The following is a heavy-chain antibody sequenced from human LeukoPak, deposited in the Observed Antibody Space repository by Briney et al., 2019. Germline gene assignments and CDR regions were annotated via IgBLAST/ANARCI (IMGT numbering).Heavy chain of an antibody. J-gene: IGHJ5*02. Sequence: PGGSQRLSCAASGFTFNTYWMSWVRQAPGKGLEWVANIKLDGSEKNYVDSVRGRFTISRDNAKNSLYLQMNSLRAEDTAVYYCARGGWSFDPWGQGTLVTVSS. V-gene: IGHV3-7*01. CDR1: GFTFNTYW. CDR3: ARGGWSFDP. CDR2: IKLDGSEK.